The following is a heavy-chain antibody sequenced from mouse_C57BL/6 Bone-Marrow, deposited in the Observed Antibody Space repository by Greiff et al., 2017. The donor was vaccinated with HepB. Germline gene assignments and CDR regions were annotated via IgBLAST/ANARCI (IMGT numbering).Heavy chain of an antibody. V-gene: IGHV1-69*01. CDR2: IDPSDSYT. J-gene: IGHJ2*01. CDR3: ARCGQLRHYFDY. Sequence: VQLQQPGAELVMPGASVKLSCKASGYTFTSYWMHWVKQRPGQGLEWIGEIDPSDSYTNYNQKFKGKSTLTVDKSSSTAYMQLSSLTSEDSAVYYCARCGQLRHYFDYWGQGTTLTVSS. CDR1: GYTFTSYW. D-gene: IGHD3-2*02.